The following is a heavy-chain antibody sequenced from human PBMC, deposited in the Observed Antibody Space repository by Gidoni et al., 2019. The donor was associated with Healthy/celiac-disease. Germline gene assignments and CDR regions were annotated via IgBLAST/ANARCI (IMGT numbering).Heavy chain of an antibody. J-gene: IGHJ3*02. CDR1: GYSFTSYW. CDR2: IYPGNSDT. D-gene: IGHD4-17*01. Sequence: EVPLVQSGAAGKKPGASLKISCKGSGYSFTSYWIGWVRQMPGKGLEWMGIIYPGNSDTRYSPAFQGQVTISADKSISTAYLQWSSLKASDTAMYYCARPRGGYGDYVGAFDIWGQGTMVTVSS. V-gene: IGHV5-51*01. CDR3: ARPRGGYGDYVGAFDI.